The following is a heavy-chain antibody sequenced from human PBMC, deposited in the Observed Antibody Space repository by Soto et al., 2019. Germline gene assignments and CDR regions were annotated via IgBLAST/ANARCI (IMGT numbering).Heavy chain of an antibody. CDR2: INAGNGNT. Sequence: ASVKVSCKASGYTFTSYAMHWVRQAPGQRLEWMGWINAGNGNTKYSQKFQGRVTITRDTSASTAYMELSSLRSEDTAVYYCARTSTMVRGVIITVDYYYGMDVWGQGTTVTVSS. CDR3: ARTSTMVRGVIITVDYYYGMDV. V-gene: IGHV1-3*01. D-gene: IGHD3-10*01. CDR1: GYTFTSYA. J-gene: IGHJ6*02.